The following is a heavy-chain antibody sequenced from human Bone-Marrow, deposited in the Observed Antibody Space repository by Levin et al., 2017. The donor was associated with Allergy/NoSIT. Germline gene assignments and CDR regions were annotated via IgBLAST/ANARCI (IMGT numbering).Heavy chain of an antibody. Sequence: LGESLKISCKVSGYTLTELSMHWVRQAPGKWLEWMGGFDPEDGETIYAQNFQGRVTMTEDTSTDTAYMELSSLRSEDTAVYYCATERYGGNPDFAYYYYGMDVWGQGTTVTVSS. D-gene: IGHD4-23*01. CDR2: FDPEDGET. CDR1: GYTLTELS. V-gene: IGHV1-24*01. CDR3: ATERYGGNPDFAYYYYGMDV. J-gene: IGHJ6*02.